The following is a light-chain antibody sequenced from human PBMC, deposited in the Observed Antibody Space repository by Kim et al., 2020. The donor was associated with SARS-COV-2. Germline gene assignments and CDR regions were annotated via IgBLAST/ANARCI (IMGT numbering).Light chain of an antibody. Sequence: AAVGEGVTISCGASQGIGNWLAWEEQEPGKAAERLVYQASTLESGVPSRFSGSGSGAEFTRTISSLQPDDFATYYGQQYNTYPLTFGGGTKVEIK. V-gene: IGKV1-5*03. J-gene: IGKJ4*01. CDR3: QQYNTYPLT. CDR1: QGIGNW. CDR2: QAS.